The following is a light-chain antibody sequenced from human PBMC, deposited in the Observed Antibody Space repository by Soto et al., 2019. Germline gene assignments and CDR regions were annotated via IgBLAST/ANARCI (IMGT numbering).Light chain of an antibody. CDR1: QSVSSN. CDR2: GAS. Sequence: EIVMTQSPATLSVSPGERATLSCRASQSVSSNLAWYQQKPGQVPRLLIYGASTRATGIPARFSGSGSGTEFTLTISSLQSEDFAVYYCQHYTNWPPWTFGQGTKVEMK. J-gene: IGKJ1*01. CDR3: QHYTNWPPWT. V-gene: IGKV3-15*01.